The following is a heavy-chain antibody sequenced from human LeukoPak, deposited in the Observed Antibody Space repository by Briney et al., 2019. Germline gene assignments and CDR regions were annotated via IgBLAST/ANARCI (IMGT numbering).Heavy chain of an antibody. D-gene: IGHD6-6*01. J-gene: IGHJ4*02. CDR3: ARDGSARSLGN. V-gene: IGHV3-53*01. CDR2: IDNGGNT. Sequence: PGGSLRLSCAASGFTVSDNYMSWVRQAPGKGLEWVSVIDNGGNTYYADPVKGRFTISRDNSKNTLYLQMNSLRAEDTAVYYCARDGSARSLGNWGQGTLVSVSS. CDR1: GFTVSDNY.